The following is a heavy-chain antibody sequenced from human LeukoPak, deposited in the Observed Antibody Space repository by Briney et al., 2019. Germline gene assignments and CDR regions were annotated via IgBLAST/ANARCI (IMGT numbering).Heavy chain of an antibody. CDR2: IYYSGST. CDR1: GDSISSNSYY. V-gene: IGHV4-39*07. J-gene: IGHJ4*02. Sequence: SETLSLTCTVSGDSISSNSYYWGWIRQPPGKGLEWIGSIYYSGSTYYNPSLKSRVTISVDTSKNQFSLKLSSVTAADTAVYYCARGDDYGDQQVDYWGQGTLVTVSS. CDR3: ARGDDYGDQQVDY. D-gene: IGHD4-17*01.